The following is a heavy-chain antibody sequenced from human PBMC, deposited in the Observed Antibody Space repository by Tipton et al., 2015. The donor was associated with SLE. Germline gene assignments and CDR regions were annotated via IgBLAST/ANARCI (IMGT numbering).Heavy chain of an antibody. CDR1: GFTFDDYDHDSA. J-gene: IGHJ4*02. CDR2: ISWNGDST. D-gene: IGHD2/OR15-2a*01. V-gene: IGHV3-9*01. Sequence: SLRLSCAVSGFTFDDYDHDSAMHWVRQVPGKGLEWVSGISWNGDSTHYADSVKGRFIISRNNARKSLFLQMNSLRPEDTALYYCVKDMDFFCSKSTLKYWGLGPLVTVSS. CDR3: VKDMDFFCSKSTLKY.